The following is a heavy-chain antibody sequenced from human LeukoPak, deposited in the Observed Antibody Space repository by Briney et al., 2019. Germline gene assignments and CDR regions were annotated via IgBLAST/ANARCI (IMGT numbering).Heavy chain of an antibody. CDR3: ARIRFLEWFYDY. Sequence: PGGSLRLSCAASGFTVSSNYMSWVGQAPGKGLEWVSVIYSGGSTYYADSVKGRFTISRDNSKNTLYLQMNSLRAEDTAVYYCARIRFLEWFYDYWGQGTLVTVSS. D-gene: IGHD3-3*01. J-gene: IGHJ4*02. CDR1: GFTVSSNY. CDR2: IYSGGST. V-gene: IGHV3-53*01.